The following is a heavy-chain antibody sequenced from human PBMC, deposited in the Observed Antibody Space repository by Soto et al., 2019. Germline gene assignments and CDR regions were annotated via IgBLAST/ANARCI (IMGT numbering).Heavy chain of an antibody. D-gene: IGHD2-2*01. Sequence: SVKVSCKASGGTFSSYAISWVRQAPGQGLEWMGGIIPIFGTANYAQKFQGRVTITADESTSTAYMELSSLRSEDTAVYYCAREGLVLVPTTVNSDYYYYAMDVWGQGTTVTVSS. J-gene: IGHJ6*02. CDR3: AREGLVLVPTTVNSDYYYYAMDV. CDR2: IIPIFGTA. V-gene: IGHV1-69*13. CDR1: GGTFSSYA.